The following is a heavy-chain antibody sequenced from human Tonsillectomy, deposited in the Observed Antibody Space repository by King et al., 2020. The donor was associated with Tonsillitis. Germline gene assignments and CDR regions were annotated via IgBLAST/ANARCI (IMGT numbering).Heavy chain of an antibody. CDR3: ARELRHQGD. Sequence: QLVQSGAEVKKPGASVKVSCKPSGYTFITYDINWVRQTTGQGLEWMGYMNPNSGNRGYAQKFQDRVTMTWYTSTSIAYMELNSLRSEDTAVYYCARELRHQGDWGQGTLVTVSS. J-gene: IGHJ4*02. CDR2: MNPNSGNR. CDR1: GYTFITYD. V-gene: IGHV1-8*01.